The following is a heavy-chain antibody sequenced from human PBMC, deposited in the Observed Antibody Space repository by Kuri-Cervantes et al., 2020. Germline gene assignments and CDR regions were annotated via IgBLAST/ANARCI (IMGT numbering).Heavy chain of an antibody. Sequence: GGSLRLSCAASGFTFSSYWMSWVRQAPGKGLEWVANIKQDGSEKYYVDSVKGRFTISRDNAKNSLYLQMNSLRAEDTAVYYCARDEGYYDSSGYFYYCGMDVWGQGTTVTVSS. CDR1: GFTFSSYW. CDR3: ARDEGYYDSSGYFYYCGMDV. V-gene: IGHV3-7*01. D-gene: IGHD3-22*01. J-gene: IGHJ6*02. CDR2: IKQDGSEK.